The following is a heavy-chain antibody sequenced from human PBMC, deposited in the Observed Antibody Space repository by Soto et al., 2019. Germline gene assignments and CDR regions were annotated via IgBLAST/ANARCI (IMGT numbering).Heavy chain of an antibody. V-gene: IGHV3-53*01. D-gene: IGHD6-13*01. J-gene: IGHJ4*02. CDR3: ARDSVTSAYGSSWYGAFDY. Sequence: GGSLRLSCAASGFTVSSNYMSWVRQAPGKGLEWVSVIYSGGSTYYADSVKGRFTISRDNSKNTLYLQMNSLRAEDTAVYYCARDSVTSAYGSSWYGAFDYWGQGTLVTVSS. CDR2: IYSGGST. CDR1: GFTVSSNY.